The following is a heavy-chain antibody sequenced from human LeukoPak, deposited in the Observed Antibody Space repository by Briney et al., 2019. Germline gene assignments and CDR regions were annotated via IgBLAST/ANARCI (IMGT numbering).Heavy chain of an antibody. J-gene: IGHJ4*02. D-gene: IGHD1-26*01. V-gene: IGHV3-48*01. CDR3: ARDKLVGATLHFDY. Sequence: PGGSLRLSCAASGFTFSSYSMNWVRQAPGKGLEWVPYISSSSSTIYYADSVKGRFTISRDNAKNSLYLQMNSLRAEDTAVYYCARDKLVGATLHFDYWGQGTLVTVSS. CDR2: ISSSSSTI. CDR1: GFTFSSYS.